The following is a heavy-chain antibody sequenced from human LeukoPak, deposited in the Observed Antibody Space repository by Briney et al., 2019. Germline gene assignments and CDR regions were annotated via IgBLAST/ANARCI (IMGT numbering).Heavy chain of an antibody. CDR1: GGSISNYW. J-gene: IGHJ4*02. V-gene: IGHV4-59*01. Sequence: SETLSLTCTVSGGSISNYWWSWIRQPPGKGLEWIGYVFDSGGTNYNPSLKSRVTISVDTSKKQFSLKLGSVTAADTAVYYRARARAYCGGDCYPLDFDYWGQGTLVTVSS. CDR3: ARARAYCGGDCYPLDFDY. D-gene: IGHD2-21*02. CDR2: VFDSGGT.